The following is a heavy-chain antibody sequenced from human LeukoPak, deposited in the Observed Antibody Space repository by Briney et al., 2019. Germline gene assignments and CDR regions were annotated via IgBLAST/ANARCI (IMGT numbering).Heavy chain of an antibody. Sequence: GGSLRLSCAASGFTFSSYSMNWVRQAPGKGLEWVSSISSSSSYIYYADSVKGRFTISRENAKNSLYLQMNSLRAGDTAVYYCARDQDGVIDYWGQGTLVTVSS. D-gene: IGHD3-16*02. J-gene: IGHJ4*02. CDR3: ARDQDGVIDY. CDR1: GFTFSSYS. V-gene: IGHV3-21*01. CDR2: ISSSSSYI.